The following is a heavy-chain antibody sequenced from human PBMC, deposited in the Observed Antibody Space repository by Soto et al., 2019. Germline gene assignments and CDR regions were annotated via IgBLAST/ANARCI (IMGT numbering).Heavy chain of an antibody. CDR3: ASPTSGKSAFDI. D-gene: IGHD1-26*01. CDR1: GYTFTSYY. Sequence: ASVKVSCKASGYTFTSYYMHWVRQAPGQGLEWMGIINPSGGSTSYAQKFQGRVTMTRDTSTSTVYMELSSLRSGDTAVYYCASPTSGKSAFDIWGQGTMVTVSS. CDR2: INPSGGST. V-gene: IGHV1-46*01. J-gene: IGHJ3*02.